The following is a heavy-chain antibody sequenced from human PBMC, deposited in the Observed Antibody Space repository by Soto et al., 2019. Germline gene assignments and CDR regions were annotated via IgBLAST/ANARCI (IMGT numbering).Heavy chain of an antibody. D-gene: IGHD3-16*01. CDR2: IWYDGSNK. J-gene: IGHJ6*02. CDR1: GFTFSSYG. V-gene: IGHV3-33*01. Sequence: QVQLVESGGGVVQPGRSLRLSCAASGFTFSSYGMHWVRQAPGKGLEWVAVIWYDGSNKYYADSVKGRFTISRDNSKNTLYLKMNSLRAEDTAVYYCARGGGSYYYYYGMDVWGQGTTVTVSS. CDR3: ARGGGSYYYYYGMDV.